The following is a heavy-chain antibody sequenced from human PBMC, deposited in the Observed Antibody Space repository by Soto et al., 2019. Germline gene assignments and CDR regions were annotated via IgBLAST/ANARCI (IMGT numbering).Heavy chain of an antibody. J-gene: IGHJ5*02. D-gene: IGHD3-10*02. CDR2: INPSGGST. CDR1: GYTFTSYY. Sequence: GASVKVSFKASGYTFTSYYMHWVRQAPGQGLEWMGIINPSGGSTSYAQKFQGRVTMTRDTSTSTVYMEMSSLRSEDTAFYYFFRKLCFFFFECCCDQDDLYAFCTRGSFDP. CDR3: FRKLCFFFFECCCDQDDLYAFCTRGSFDP. V-gene: IGHV1-46*03.